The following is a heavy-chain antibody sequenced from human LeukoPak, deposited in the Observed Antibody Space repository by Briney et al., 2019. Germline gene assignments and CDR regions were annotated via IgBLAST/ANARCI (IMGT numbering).Heavy chain of an antibody. CDR2: ISYDGSNK. Sequence: GGSLRLSCAASGFTFSSYGMHWVRQAPGKGLEWVALISYDGSNKYYADSVQGRFTISRDNSKNTLYLQMNSLRAEDTAVYYCANSGGSYYGAFDIWGQGTMVTVSS. D-gene: IGHD1-26*01. CDR1: GFTFSSYG. CDR3: ANSGGSYYGAFDI. V-gene: IGHV3-30*18. J-gene: IGHJ3*02.